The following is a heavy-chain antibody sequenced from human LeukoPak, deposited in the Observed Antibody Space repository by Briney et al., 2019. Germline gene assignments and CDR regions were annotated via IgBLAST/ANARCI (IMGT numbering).Heavy chain of an antibody. J-gene: IGHJ4*02. Sequence: PGGSLRLSCAASGFTFSSYWMHWVRQAPGKGLKWVSRVNTDGSHTNYADSVKGRFTISRDNAKNALYLQMNSLRAEDTATYYCARGDLTFWGFPHWGQGALVTVSS. CDR1: GFTFSSYW. V-gene: IGHV3-74*01. CDR3: ARGDLTFWGFPH. D-gene: IGHD7-27*01. CDR2: VNTDGSHT.